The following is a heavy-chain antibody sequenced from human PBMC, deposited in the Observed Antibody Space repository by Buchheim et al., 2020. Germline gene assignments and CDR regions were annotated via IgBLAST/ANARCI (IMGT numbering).Heavy chain of an antibody. V-gene: IGHV3-48*03. J-gene: IGHJ4*02. D-gene: IGHD3-3*01. CDR1: GFTFSSYE. CDR3: ARDRLTIFGVVTPFDY. CDR2: ISSSGSTI. Sequence: EVQLVESGGGLVQPGGSLRLSCAASGFTFSSYEMNWVRQAPGKGLEWVSYISSSGSTIYYADSVKGRFTISRDNAKNSLYLQMNSLRAEDTAVYYCARDRLTIFGVVTPFDYWGQGTL.